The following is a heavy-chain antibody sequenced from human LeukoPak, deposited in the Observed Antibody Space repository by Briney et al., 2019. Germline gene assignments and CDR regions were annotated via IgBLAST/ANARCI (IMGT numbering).Heavy chain of an antibody. J-gene: IGHJ4*02. CDR2: ISYDGSNK. Sequence: GGSLRLSCAASGFTFSSCAMHWVRQAPGKGLEWVAVISYDGSNKYYADSVKGRFTISRDNSKNTLYLQMNSLRAEDTAVYYCAREGFERTVTAPFFDYWGQGTLVTVSS. CDR1: GFTFSSCA. D-gene: IGHD4-17*01. V-gene: IGHV3-30-3*01. CDR3: AREGFERTVTAPFFDY.